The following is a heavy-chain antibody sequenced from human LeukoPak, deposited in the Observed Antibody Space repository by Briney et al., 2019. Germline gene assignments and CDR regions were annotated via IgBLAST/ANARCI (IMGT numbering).Heavy chain of an antibody. J-gene: IGHJ4*02. CDR2: ISYDGSKK. CDR1: GFSFNRHA. CDR3: ARGVRSHGY. V-gene: IGHV3-30*01. Sequence: GRSLRLSCAASGFSFNRHAMHWVRQAPGKGLEWVAVISYDGSKKYYADSVKGRFTISRDNSKNTLYLQMNSLRAEDTAVYYCARGVRSHGYWGQGTLVTVSS.